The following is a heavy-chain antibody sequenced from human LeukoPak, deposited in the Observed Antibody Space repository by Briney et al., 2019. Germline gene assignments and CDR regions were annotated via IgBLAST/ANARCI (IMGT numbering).Heavy chain of an antibody. D-gene: IGHD2-15*01. J-gene: IGHJ4*02. Sequence: PGGSLRLSCAASGFTFSSYSMNWVRQAPGKGLEWVSYISSSSSTIYYADSVKGRFTISRDNAKNSLYLQMNSLRAEDTAVYYCARSIGDIVVVVAAPDFDYWGQGTLVTVSS. CDR3: ARSIGDIVVVVAAPDFDY. CDR1: GFTFSSYS. V-gene: IGHV3-48*04. CDR2: ISSSSSTI.